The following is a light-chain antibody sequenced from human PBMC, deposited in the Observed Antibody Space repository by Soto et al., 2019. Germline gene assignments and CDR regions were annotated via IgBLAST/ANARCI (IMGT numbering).Light chain of an antibody. J-gene: IGKJ1*01. Sequence: DIQMTQSPPYLSASVGERVNITCRASHSVSSWLAWYQQKPGKAPKLLIYKASSLESGVPSRFSGSGSGTEFTLTISSLQPDDFATYYCQHYNSYSEAFGQGTKVDNK. CDR1: HSVSSW. CDR3: QHYNSYSEA. CDR2: KAS. V-gene: IGKV1-5*03.